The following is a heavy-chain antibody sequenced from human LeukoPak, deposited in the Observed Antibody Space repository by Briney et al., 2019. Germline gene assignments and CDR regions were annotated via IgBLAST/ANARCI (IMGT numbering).Heavy chain of an antibody. V-gene: IGHV3-48*01. Sequence: GGSLRLSCAASGFTFSIYSMNWVRQAPGKGLEWVSYISSSSSTIYYADSVKGRFTISRDNSKNTLYLQMSSLRAEDTAVYYCVKDHDWGAFHIWGQGTMVTVSS. D-gene: IGHD7-27*01. J-gene: IGHJ3*02. CDR1: GFTFSIYS. CDR2: ISSSSSTI. CDR3: VKDHDWGAFHI.